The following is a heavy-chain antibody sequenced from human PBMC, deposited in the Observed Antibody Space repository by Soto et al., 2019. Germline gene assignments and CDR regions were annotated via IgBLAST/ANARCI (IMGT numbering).Heavy chain of an antibody. CDR3: ASDLSGRADV. CDR2: MNEDGGTT. V-gene: IGHV3-74*02. Sequence: EVQLVESGGGLVRPGGSLRLSCAASGFTFSSYWMHWVRQAPGKGLVWVSRMNEDGGTTDYADSVTGRFTISRDNAKHTLYLQMNSLRVEDTAVYYCASDLSGRADVWGQGTTVTVSS. J-gene: IGHJ6*02. D-gene: IGHD3-10*01. CDR1: GFTFSSYW.